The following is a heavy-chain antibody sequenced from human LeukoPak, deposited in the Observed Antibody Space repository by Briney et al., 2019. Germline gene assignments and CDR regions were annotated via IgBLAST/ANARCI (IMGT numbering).Heavy chain of an antibody. V-gene: IGHV3-30-3*01. CDR2: ISYDGSNK. CDR3: ARSSMYGDYYDY. D-gene: IGHD3-10*02. Sequence: PGGSLRLSCAASGSTFSSYAMHWVRQAPGKGLEWVSVISYDGSNKYYADSVKGRFTISRDNSKTTLYLQMNSLRAEDTAVYYCARSSMYGDYYDYWGQGTLVTVSS. J-gene: IGHJ4*02. CDR1: GSTFSSYA.